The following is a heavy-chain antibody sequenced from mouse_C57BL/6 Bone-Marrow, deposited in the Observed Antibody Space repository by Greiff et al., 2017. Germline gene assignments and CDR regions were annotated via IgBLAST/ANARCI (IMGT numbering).Heavy chain of an antibody. D-gene: IGHD2-3*01. CDR3: ARSPDGYYLLAWFAY. V-gene: IGHV1-64*01. CDR2: IHPNSGST. J-gene: IGHJ3*01. CDR1: GYTFTSYW. Sequence: QVHVKQSGAELVKPGASVKLSCKASGYTFTSYWMHWVKQRPGQGLEWIGMIHPNSGSTNYNEKFKSKATLTVDKSSSTAYMQLSSLTSEDSAVYYCARSPDGYYLLAWFAYWGQGTLVTVSA.